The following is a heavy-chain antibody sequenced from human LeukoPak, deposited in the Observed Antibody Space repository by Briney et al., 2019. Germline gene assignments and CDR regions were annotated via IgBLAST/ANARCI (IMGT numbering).Heavy chain of an antibody. CDR3: AHLNYYDSSGYYAFDI. V-gene: IGHV2-5*02. Sequence: SGPTLVNPTQTLTLTCTFSGFSLSTSGVGVGWIRQPPGKALEWLALIYWDDDKRYSPSLKSRLTITKDTSKNQVVLTMTNMDPVDTATYYCAHLNYYDSSGYYAFDIWGQGTMVTVSS. CDR2: IYWDDDK. J-gene: IGHJ3*02. CDR1: GFSLSTSGVG. D-gene: IGHD3-22*01.